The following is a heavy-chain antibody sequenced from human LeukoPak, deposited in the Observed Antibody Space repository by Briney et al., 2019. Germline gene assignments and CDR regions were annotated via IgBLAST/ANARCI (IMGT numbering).Heavy chain of an antibody. Sequence: GGSLRLSCAASGFTFTRYWMHWVRQSPGKGLVCVSRINSDGSVTNYADSVKGRFTISRDNAKNTVDLQMNSLRAEDTAVYYCARLVAGFVGATNDYWGQGTLVTVSS. CDR2: INSDGSVT. V-gene: IGHV3-74*01. CDR3: ARLVAGFVGATNDY. J-gene: IGHJ4*02. CDR1: GFTFTRYW. D-gene: IGHD1-26*01.